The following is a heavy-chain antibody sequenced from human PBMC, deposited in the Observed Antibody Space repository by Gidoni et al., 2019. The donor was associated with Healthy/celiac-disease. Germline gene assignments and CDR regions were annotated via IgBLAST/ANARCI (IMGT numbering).Heavy chain of an antibody. Sequence: QVQLQESGTGLVKPSGTLSLTCAVSGGSISRSKWWSWVRQPPGKGLEWIGEIFHSGSTNYNPSLKSRVTISVDKSKNQVSLKLSSVTAADTAVYYCATRGDFWSGYYVHYAMDVWGQGTTVTVSS. J-gene: IGHJ6*02. CDR1: GGSISRSKW. D-gene: IGHD3-3*01. CDR3: ATRGDFWSGYYVHYAMDV. CDR2: IFHSGST. V-gene: IGHV4-4*02.